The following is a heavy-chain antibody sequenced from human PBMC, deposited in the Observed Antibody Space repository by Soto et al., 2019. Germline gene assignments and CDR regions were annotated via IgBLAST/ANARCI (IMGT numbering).Heavy chain of an antibody. CDR1: GGSISSGDYY. CDR3: ARAIHGDYGEYYYGMDV. V-gene: IGHV4-30-4*01. J-gene: IGHJ6*02. CDR2: IYYSGST. D-gene: IGHD4-17*01. Sequence: QVQLQESGPGLVKPSQTLSLTCTVSGGSISSGDYYWSWIRQPPGKGLEWIGYIYYSGSTYYNPSLKSRVTISLDTSNNQFSLKLSSVTAADTAVYYCARAIHGDYGEYYYGMDVWGQGTTVTVSS.